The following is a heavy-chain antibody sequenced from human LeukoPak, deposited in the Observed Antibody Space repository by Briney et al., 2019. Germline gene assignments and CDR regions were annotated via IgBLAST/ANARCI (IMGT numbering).Heavy chain of an antibody. J-gene: IGHJ4*02. V-gene: IGHV3-33*01. D-gene: IGHD3/OR15-3a*01. CDR2: IWYDGSNK. CDR3: AREPLGLVIIRAFDY. CDR1: GFTFSSYG. Sequence: GGSLRLSCAASGFTFSSYGMHWVRQAPGKGLEWVAVIWYDGSNKYYADSVKGRFTISRDNSKNTLYLQMNSLRAEDTAVYYCAREPLGLVIIRAFDYWGQGTLVTVSS.